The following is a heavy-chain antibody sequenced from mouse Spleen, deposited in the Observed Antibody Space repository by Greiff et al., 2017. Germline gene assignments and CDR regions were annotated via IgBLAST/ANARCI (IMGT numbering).Heavy chain of an antibody. D-gene: IGHD2-1*01. V-gene: IGHV3-6*01. CDR2: ICYDGSN. J-gene: IGHJ2*01. Sequence: EVKLVESGPGLVKPSQSLSLTCSVTGYSITSGYYWNWIRQFPGNKLEWMGYICYDGSNNYNPSLKNRISITRDTSKNQFFLKLNSVTTEDTATYYCARGGNYDYVDYWGQGTTLTVSS. CDR1: GYSITSGYY. CDR3: ARGGNYDYVDY.